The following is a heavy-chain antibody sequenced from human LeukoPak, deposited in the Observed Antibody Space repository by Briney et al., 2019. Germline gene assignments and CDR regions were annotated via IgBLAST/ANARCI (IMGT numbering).Heavy chain of an antibody. D-gene: IGHD2-2*01. CDR3: ARGGAVVVPAALGHYFDY. CDR2: INPSGGST. J-gene: IGHJ4*02. CDR1: GYTFTSYY. Sequence: ASVKVSCKASGYTFTSYYMHWVRQAPGQGLEWMGIINPSGGSTSYAQKFQGRVTMTRDTSTSTVYMELSSLRSEDTAVYYCARGGAVVVPAALGHYFDYWGQGTLVTVSS. V-gene: IGHV1-46*01.